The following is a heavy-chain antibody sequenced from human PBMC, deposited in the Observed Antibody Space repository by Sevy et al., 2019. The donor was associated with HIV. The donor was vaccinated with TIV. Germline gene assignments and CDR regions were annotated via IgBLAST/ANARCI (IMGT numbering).Heavy chain of an antibody. J-gene: IGHJ5*02. Sequence: SETLSLTCTVSGGSISSNSYYWVWIGRPPGRGWEWIGRIYYGGLTSYNPSLKSRVTISIDTSKTQFSLKLSSVTAADTAIFYCARLNYGDYSNYFDPWGQGSLVTVSS. CDR1: GGSISSNSYY. D-gene: IGHD4-17*01. CDR2: IYYGGLT. V-gene: IGHV4-39*01. CDR3: ARLNYGDYSNYFDP.